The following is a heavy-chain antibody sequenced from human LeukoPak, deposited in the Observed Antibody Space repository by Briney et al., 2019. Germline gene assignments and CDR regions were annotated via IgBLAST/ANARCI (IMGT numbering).Heavy chain of an antibody. D-gene: IGHD1-26*01. CDR2: IKQDGSEK. J-gene: IGHJ4*02. CDR1: GFTFSSYW. V-gene: IGHV3-7*01. Sequence: GGSLRLSCAAPGFTFSSYWMSWVRQAPGKGLEWVANIKQDGSEKYYVDSVKGRFTISRDNAKNSLYLQMNSLRAEDTAVYYCARHSTWAPFDYWGQGTLVTVSS. CDR3: ARHSTWAPFDY.